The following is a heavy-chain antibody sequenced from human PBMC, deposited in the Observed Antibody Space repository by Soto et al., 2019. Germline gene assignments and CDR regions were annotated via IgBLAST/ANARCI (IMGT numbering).Heavy chain of an antibody. CDR2: IWHDGSNE. CDR1: GFTFNRYG. D-gene: IGHD2-2*01. Sequence: QVQLVESGGGVVQPGRSLRLSCAASGFTFNRYGMLWVRQAPGKGLEWVAVIWHDGSNENYADSVKGRFTISRDNSKNTLNLQMNSLTAEDTAVYFCARVSHCTSTHCYGIDYWGQGTLVTVSS. J-gene: IGHJ4*02. V-gene: IGHV3-33*01. CDR3: ARVSHCTSTHCYGIDY.